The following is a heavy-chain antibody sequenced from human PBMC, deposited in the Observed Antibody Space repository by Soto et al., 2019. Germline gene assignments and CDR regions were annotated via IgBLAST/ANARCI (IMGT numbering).Heavy chain of an antibody. D-gene: IGHD6-19*01. V-gene: IGHV4-34*01. CDR2: INHSGST. CDR3: ARVGSGWEAFGY. CDR1: GGSFSGYY. J-gene: IGHJ4*02. Sequence: QVQLQQWGAGLLKPSETLSLTCAVYGGSFSGYYWSWIRQRPGKGLEWIGEINHSGSTNYNPSLKSRVTISVDTSKNQFSLKLSSVTAADTAVYYCARVGSGWEAFGYWGQGTLVTFSS.